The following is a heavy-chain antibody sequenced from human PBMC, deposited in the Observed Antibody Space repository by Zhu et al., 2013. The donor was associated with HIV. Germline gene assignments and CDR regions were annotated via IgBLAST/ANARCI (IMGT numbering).Heavy chain of an antibody. D-gene: IGHD2-15*01. V-gene: IGHV1-46*02. CDR2: IDPSGGST. Sequence: QIQLLQSGPEMREPGTSVRVSCKTSNYDFDKYSITWVRQAPGKGLEWMGIIDPSGGSTSYAEKFQGRVTMTRDTSTSTVYMELSSLRSQDTAVYYCAKYCSGGSCYGYWGQGTLVTVSS. CDR3: AKYCSGGSCYGY. J-gene: IGHJ4*02. CDR1: NYDFDKYS.